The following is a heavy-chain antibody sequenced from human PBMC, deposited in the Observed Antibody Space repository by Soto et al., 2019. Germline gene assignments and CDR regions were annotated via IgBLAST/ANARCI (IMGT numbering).Heavy chain of an antibody. CDR3: ARENWFDS. CDR2: INPSGGST. V-gene: IGHV1-46*01. J-gene: IGHJ5*01. Sequence: ASVKVSCKASGYTFTSYYIHWVRQAPGQGLEWMGVINPSGGSTTYAQKFQDRVTITRDTCTSTVYMELSSLRSEDTAVYYCARENWFDSWGQGTLVTVSS. CDR1: GYTFTSYY.